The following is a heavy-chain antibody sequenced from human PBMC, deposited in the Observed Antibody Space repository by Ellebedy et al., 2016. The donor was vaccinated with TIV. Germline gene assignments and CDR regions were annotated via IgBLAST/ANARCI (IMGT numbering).Heavy chain of an antibody. D-gene: IGHD1-26*01. CDR1: GFTFSSYW. CDR3: ARPPRGGSYFRGDAFDI. Sequence: GESLKISCAASGFTFSSYWMHWVRQAPGKGLVWVSRINSDGSSTSYADSVKGRFTISRDNAKNTLYLQMNSLRAEDTAVYYCARPPRGGSYFRGDAFDIWGQGTMVTVSS. J-gene: IGHJ3*02. V-gene: IGHV3-74*01. CDR2: INSDGSST.